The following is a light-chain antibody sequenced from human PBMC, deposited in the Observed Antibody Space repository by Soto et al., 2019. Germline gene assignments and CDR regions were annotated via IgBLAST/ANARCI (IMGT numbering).Light chain of an antibody. Sequence: NFMLTQPHSLSESPGRTVIISCTRSSGSITSNYVQWYQQRPGSSPTIVIYEDNQRPSGVPDRFSGSIDSSSNSASLTISGLKTEDEADYYCQSYDSSNHVVFGGGTKLTVL. CDR2: EDN. CDR1: SGSITSNY. V-gene: IGLV6-57*01. CDR3: QSYDSSNHVV. J-gene: IGLJ2*01.